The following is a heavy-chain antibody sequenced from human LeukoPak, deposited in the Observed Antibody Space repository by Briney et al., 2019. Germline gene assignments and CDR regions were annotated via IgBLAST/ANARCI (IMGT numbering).Heavy chain of an antibody. J-gene: IGHJ4*02. CDR1: GFTFNNYG. Sequence: GGSLRLSCAASGFTFNNYGMHWVRQAPGKGLEWVAFIRYNGNNQYYADSVKGRFTISRDNSKNTLYLQMNSLKGDDTAVYYCARRRVESVRGVIISHFDYWGQGTLVTVSS. CDR3: ARRRVESVRGVIISHFDY. CDR2: IRYNGNNQ. D-gene: IGHD3-10*01. V-gene: IGHV3-30*02.